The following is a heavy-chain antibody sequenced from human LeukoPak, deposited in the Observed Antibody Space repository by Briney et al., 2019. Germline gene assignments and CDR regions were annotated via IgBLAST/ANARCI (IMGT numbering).Heavy chain of an antibody. Sequence: ASVKVSCKASGYTFTSYGISWVRQAPGQGLKWMGWISAFNANTNYAQKFQGRATMTTDPSTSTVYMDLRNLRSDDTAVYYCARDLDIVVVAAALRHYGLDVWGQGTTVTVSS. D-gene: IGHD2-15*01. CDR1: GYTFTSYG. CDR3: ARDLDIVVVAAALRHYGLDV. J-gene: IGHJ6*02. CDR2: ISAFNANT. V-gene: IGHV1-18*01.